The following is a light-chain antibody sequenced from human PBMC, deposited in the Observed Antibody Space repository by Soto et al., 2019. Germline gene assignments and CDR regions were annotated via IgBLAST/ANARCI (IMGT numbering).Light chain of an antibody. Sequence: QSALTQPASVSGSPGQSITISCTGTSRDVGGYNYVSWYQQHPGKAPKLMIYDVSNRPSGVSTRFSGSKSGNTASLTISGLQAEDEADYYCSSYTSSSTVVFGGGTKVTVL. CDR3: SSYTSSSTVV. CDR1: SRDVGGYNY. J-gene: IGLJ2*01. V-gene: IGLV2-14*01. CDR2: DVS.